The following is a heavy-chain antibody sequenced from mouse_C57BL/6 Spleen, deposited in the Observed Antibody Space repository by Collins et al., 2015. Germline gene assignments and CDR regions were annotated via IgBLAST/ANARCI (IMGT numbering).Heavy chain of an antibody. J-gene: IGHJ4*01. D-gene: IGHD2-5*01. Sequence: QVQLQQSDAELVKPGASVKISCKVSGYTFTDHTIHWMKQRPEQGLEWIGYIYPRDGSTKYNEKFKGKATLTADKSSSTAYMQLNSLTSEDSAVYFCARRAYYSNSYYAMDYWGQGTSVTVSS. V-gene: IGHV1-78*01. CDR1: GYTFTDHT. CDR2: IYPRDGST. CDR3: ARRAYYSNSYYAMDY.